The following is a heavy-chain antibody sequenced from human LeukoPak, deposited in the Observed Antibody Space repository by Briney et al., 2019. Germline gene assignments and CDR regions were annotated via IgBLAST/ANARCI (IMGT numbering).Heavy chain of an antibody. J-gene: IGHJ4*02. CDR3: AKPGEIGASYFDY. Sequence: GGSLRLSCAASGFTFSRCAMNWVRQAPGKGLEWVSAISGSGGSTYYADSVKGRFTISRDNSKNTLYLQMNSLRAEDTAVYYCAKPGEIGASYFDYWGQGTLVTVSS. D-gene: IGHD4/OR15-4a*01. CDR1: GFTFSRCA. CDR2: ISGSGGST. V-gene: IGHV3-23*01.